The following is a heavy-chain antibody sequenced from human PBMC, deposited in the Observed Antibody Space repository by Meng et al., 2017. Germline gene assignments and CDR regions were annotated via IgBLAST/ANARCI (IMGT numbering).Heavy chain of an antibody. Sequence: ASVKVSCKASGYTFTGYYMHWVRQAPGQGLEWMGRINPNSGGTNYAQKFQGRVTMTRDTSISTAYMELSRLRSDDTAVYYCAKTYSSSWYYFGDWGQGTLVTVSS. D-gene: IGHD6-13*01. V-gene: IGHV1-2*06. CDR2: INPNSGGT. CDR1: GYTFTGYY. CDR3: AKTYSSSWYYFGD. J-gene: IGHJ4*02.